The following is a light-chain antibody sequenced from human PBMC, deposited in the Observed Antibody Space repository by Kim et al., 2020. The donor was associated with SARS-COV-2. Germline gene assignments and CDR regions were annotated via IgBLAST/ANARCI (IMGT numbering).Light chain of an antibody. J-gene: IGKJ1*01. CDR1: PTSIHY. CDR3: QRSYGAPPA. CDR2: AAS. Sequence: DFQMTQSPSSLSASVGDRVNITCRTSPTSIHYLNWYQQSPGKAPKLLIFAASSLQTGVPSRFSGSASGTDFTLTITSLQPEDFGTYYCQRSYGAPPAFGRGTKVDIK. V-gene: IGKV1-39*01.